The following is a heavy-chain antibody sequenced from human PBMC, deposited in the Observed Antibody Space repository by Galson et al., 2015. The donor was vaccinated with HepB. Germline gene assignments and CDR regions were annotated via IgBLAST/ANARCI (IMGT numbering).Heavy chain of an antibody. CDR3: ARAPFGSSSY. CDR2: IKQDGSEK. Sequence: SLRLSCAGSGFTFSSYWMNWVRQAPGKGLEWVANIKQDGSEKYYVDSVKGRFTISRGNAENSLYLQMNSLRAEDTAVYYCARAPFGSSSYWGQGTLVTVSS. V-gene: IGHV3-7*01. CDR1: GFTFSSYW. D-gene: IGHD6-13*01. J-gene: IGHJ4*02.